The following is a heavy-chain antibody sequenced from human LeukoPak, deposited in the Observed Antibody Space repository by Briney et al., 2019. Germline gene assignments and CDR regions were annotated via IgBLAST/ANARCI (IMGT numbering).Heavy chain of an antibody. D-gene: IGHD4-11*01. CDR3: ARTGSIQYRLTTAPFDY. Sequence: GGSLRLSCAASGFTFSSYAMSWVRQAPGKGLEWASGISGSGGFTYYADSVKGRFTISRDNSKNTLYLQMNSLRAEDTAVYYCARTGSIQYRLTTAPFDYWGQGTLVTVSS. CDR1: GFTFSSYA. J-gene: IGHJ4*02. CDR2: ISGSGGFT. V-gene: IGHV3-23*01.